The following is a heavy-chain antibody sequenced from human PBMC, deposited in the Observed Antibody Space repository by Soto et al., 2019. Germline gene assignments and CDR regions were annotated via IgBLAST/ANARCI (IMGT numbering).Heavy chain of an antibody. CDR3: AREYCTSARCYSPDY. Sequence: QVQLVQSGAEVKKPGASVKVSCKASGYTFTTYGISRVRQAPGQGLEWMAWISPHNGNTNYAQRLQGRVTMTTDTSTSTAYMELRSLRSDDTAVYYCAREYCTSARCYSPDYWGQGTLVTVSS. CDR1: GYTFTTYG. CDR2: ISPHNGNT. D-gene: IGHD2-2*01. V-gene: IGHV1-18*01. J-gene: IGHJ4*02.